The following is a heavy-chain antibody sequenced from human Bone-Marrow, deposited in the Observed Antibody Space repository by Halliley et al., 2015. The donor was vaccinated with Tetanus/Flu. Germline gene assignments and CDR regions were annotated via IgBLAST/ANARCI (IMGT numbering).Heavy chain of an antibody. D-gene: IGHD1-26*01. J-gene: IGHJ6*02. Sequence: TLSLTCTVSGDSISSGKWWNWVRQPPGKGLEWIGEMFHSGSSNYNPSLKSRVTISIDKSKNQFSLKLTSVTAADTAVYYCAMGGITFYGMDVWGQGTTVTVTS. CDR1: GDSISSGKW. CDR3: AMGGITFYGMDV. V-gene: IGHV4-4*02. CDR2: MFHSGSS.